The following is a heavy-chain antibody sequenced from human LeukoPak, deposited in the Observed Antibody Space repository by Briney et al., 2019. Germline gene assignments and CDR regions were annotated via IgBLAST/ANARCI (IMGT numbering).Heavy chain of an antibody. CDR3: AKDPTTVTTFDAFDI. Sequence: PGRSLRLSCAASGFTFDDYAMHWVRQGPGKGLEWVSGISWNSGRVGYADSVKGRFTISRDNAKNSLYLQMNSLRAEGTALYYCAKDPTTVTTFDAFDIWGLGTMVTVSS. D-gene: IGHD4-17*01. CDR1: GFTFDDYA. CDR2: ISWNSGRV. J-gene: IGHJ3*02. V-gene: IGHV3-9*01.